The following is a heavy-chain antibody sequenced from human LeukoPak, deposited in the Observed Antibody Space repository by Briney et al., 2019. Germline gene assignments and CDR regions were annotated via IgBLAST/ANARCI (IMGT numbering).Heavy chain of an antibody. Sequence: PGGSLRLSCAASGFTFSSYAMHWVRQAPGKGLEWVAVISYDGSNKYYADSVKGRFTISRDNSKNTLYLQMNSLRAEDTAVYYCAKGIAARLPVDYWGQGTLVTVSS. CDR3: AKGIAARLPVDY. CDR2: ISYDGSNK. D-gene: IGHD6-6*01. CDR1: GFTFSSYA. J-gene: IGHJ4*02. V-gene: IGHV3-30-3*01.